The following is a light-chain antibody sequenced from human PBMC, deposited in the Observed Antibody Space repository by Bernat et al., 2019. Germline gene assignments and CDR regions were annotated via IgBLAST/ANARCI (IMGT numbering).Light chain of an antibody. CDR3: SSYTSSSTPDV. J-gene: IGLJ1*01. Sequence: QSALPPPSSVSGSPGPSITISCTGTSRDVGGYNYVSWYQQHPGKAPKLMIYDVSNRPSGVSNRFSGSKSGNTASLTISGLQAEDEADYYCSSYTSSSTPDVFGTGTKVTVL. CDR1: SRDVGGYNY. CDR2: DVS. V-gene: IGLV2-14*01.